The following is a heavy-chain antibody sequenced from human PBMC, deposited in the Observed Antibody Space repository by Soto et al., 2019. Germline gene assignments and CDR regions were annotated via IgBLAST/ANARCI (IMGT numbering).Heavy chain of an antibody. CDR2: ISAYNGNT. Sequence: ASVTLSCKSSGYTFTSSGICWVLQAPGQGLDWMGWISAYNGNTNYAQKLQGRVTMTTDTSTSTAYMELRSLRSDDTAVYYCARAGETYYYDRSGYYDAFDIWGQGTMVTVSS. D-gene: IGHD3-22*01. CDR1: GYTFTSSG. V-gene: IGHV1-18*04. CDR3: ARAGETYYYDRSGYYDAFDI. J-gene: IGHJ3*02.